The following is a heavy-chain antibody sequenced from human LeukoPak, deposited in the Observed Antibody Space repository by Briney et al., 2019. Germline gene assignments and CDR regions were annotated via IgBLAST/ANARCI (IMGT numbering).Heavy chain of an antibody. CDR1: GFTFNNFA. CDR2: IWYDGSNK. Sequence: GRSLRLSCAASGFTFNNFAIHWVRQAPGKGLDWVAVIWYDGSNKYYADSVKGRFTISRDNSKNTLYLQMNSLRAEDTAVYYCAKLEGPNSGYYFFESAFDIWGQGTMVTVSS. D-gene: IGHD3-22*01. V-gene: IGHV3-33*06. J-gene: IGHJ3*02. CDR3: AKLEGPNSGYYFFESAFDI.